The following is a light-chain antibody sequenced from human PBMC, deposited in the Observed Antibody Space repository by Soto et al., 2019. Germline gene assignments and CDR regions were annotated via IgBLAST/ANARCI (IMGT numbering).Light chain of an antibody. Sequence: DIVMTQSQLSLPVTPGEPASISCRSSQSLLHSNGYNYLDWYLQKPGQSPQLLIYFGSDRASGVPDRFSGSGSGTDFTLKISRVEAEDVGVYYCMQALQTPWTFGQGTKVELK. CDR1: QSLLHSNGYNY. V-gene: IGKV2-28*01. CDR2: FGS. CDR3: MQALQTPWT. J-gene: IGKJ1*01.